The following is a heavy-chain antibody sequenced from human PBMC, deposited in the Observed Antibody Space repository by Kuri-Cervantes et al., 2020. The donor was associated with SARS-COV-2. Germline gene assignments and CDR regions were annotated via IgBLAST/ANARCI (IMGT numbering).Heavy chain of an antibody. Sequence: GGSLRLSCAASGFTFSSYWMNWVRQAPGKGLEWVSYIGSSSSTIYYADSVKGRFTISRDNAKNSLYLQMNSLRDEDTAVYYCARGSEAGYYYFDYWGQGTLVTVSS. CDR1: GFTFSSYW. CDR2: IGSSSSTI. V-gene: IGHV3-48*02. J-gene: IGHJ4*02. CDR3: ARGSEAGYYYFDY. D-gene: IGHD3-9*01.